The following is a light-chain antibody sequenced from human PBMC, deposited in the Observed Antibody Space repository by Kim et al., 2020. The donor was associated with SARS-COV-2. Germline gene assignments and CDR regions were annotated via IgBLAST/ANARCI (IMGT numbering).Light chain of an antibody. J-gene: IGKJ1*01. V-gene: IGKV4-1*01. CDR2: WAS. Sequence: DIVMTQSPDSLAVSLGERATINCKSSQSILYSSNSKNYLAWYQQKPGQPPKLLIYWASTRESGVPDRFSGSGSGTDFTLTISSLQAEDGAVYYCQQYYSTPPAFGQGTKVDIK. CDR3: QQYYSTPPA. CDR1: QSILYSSNSKNY.